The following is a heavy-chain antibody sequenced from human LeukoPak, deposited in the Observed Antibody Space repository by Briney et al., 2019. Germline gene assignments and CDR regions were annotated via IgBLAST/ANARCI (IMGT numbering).Heavy chain of an antibody. D-gene: IGHD3-3*01. Sequence: ASVKVSCKASGYTFTGYYMHWVRQAPGQGLEWMGWINPNSGGTNYAQKLQGRVTMTTDTSTSTAYMELRSLRSDDTAVYYCARIGHDFWSGLCYFDYWGQGTLVTVSS. CDR1: GYTFTGYY. J-gene: IGHJ4*02. V-gene: IGHV1-2*02. CDR2: INPNSGGT. CDR3: ARIGHDFWSGLCYFDY.